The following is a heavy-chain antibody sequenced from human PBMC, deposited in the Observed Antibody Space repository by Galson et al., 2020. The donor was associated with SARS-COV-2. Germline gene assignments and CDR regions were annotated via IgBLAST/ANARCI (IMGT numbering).Heavy chain of an antibody. V-gene: IGHV3-21*01. CDR1: GFPFSTYS. D-gene: IGHD5-18*01. CDR2: ISTSSSYT. J-gene: IGHJ6*02. Sequence: NSGGSLRLSCAASGFPFSTYSMNWVRLAPGKGLEWVSSISTSSSYTYYVDSVKGRFSISRDNPRNSLYLQMNSLRAEDTAVYYCARDEGIRGYNYGRIYYGMEVWRHGTTVTDSS. CDR3: ARDEGIRGYNYGRIYYGMEV.